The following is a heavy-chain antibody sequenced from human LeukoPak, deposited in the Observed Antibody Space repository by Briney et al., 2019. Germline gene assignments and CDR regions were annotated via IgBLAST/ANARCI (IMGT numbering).Heavy chain of an antibody. CDR2: IYYSGST. V-gene: IGHV4-39*07. CDR3: VREYSGYSNSPDY. J-gene: IGHJ4*02. CDR1: GGSISSSSYY. Sequence: ASETLSLTCTVSGGSISSSSYYWGWLRQPPGKGLEWIGIIYYSGSTYYNPSLKSRVTISVDTSKNQFSLKLSSVTAADTAVYYCVREYSGYSNSPDYWGQGTLVTVSS. D-gene: IGHD5-12*01.